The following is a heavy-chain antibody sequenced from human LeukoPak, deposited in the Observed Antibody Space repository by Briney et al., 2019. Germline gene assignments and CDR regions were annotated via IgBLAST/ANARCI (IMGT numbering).Heavy chain of an antibody. CDR1: GYTFTSYD. J-gene: IGHJ3*02. Sequence: ALVKVSCKASGYTFTSYDINWVRQATGQGLEWMGWMNPNSGNTGYAQKFQGRVTMTRDTSISTAYMELSRLRSDDTAVYYCARTLRPLGYCSSTSCYDAFDIWGQGTMVTVSS. D-gene: IGHD2-2*01. V-gene: IGHV1-8*01. CDR2: MNPNSGNT. CDR3: ARTLRPLGYCSSTSCYDAFDI.